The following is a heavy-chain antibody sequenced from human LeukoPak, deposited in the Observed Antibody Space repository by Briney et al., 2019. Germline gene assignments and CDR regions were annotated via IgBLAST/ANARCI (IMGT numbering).Heavy chain of an antibody. J-gene: IGHJ4*02. V-gene: IGHV3-23*01. Sequence: GGSLRLSCAASGFTFSSYAMSWVRQAQGKGLEWVSAISGSGGSTYYADSVKGRFTISRDNSKNTLYLQMNSLRAEDTAVYYCAGGYSYGFSDYWGQGTLVTVSS. CDR2: ISGSGGST. D-gene: IGHD5-18*01. CDR1: GFTFSSYA. CDR3: AGGYSYGFSDY.